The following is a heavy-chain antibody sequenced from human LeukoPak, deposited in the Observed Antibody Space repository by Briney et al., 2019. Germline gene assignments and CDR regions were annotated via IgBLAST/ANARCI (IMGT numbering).Heavy chain of an antibody. D-gene: IGHD6-13*01. V-gene: IGHV4-59*08. CDR2: IYYSGST. CDR1: GGSISSYY. Sequence: SETLSLTCTVSGGSISSYYWSWIRQPPGKGLEWIGYIYYSGSTNYNPSLKSRVTISVDTSKNQFSLKLSSVTAADTAVYYCARTYSSSWYSAWTGDPDYGMDVWGQGTTVTVSS. J-gene: IGHJ6*02. CDR3: ARTYSSSWYSAWTGDPDYGMDV.